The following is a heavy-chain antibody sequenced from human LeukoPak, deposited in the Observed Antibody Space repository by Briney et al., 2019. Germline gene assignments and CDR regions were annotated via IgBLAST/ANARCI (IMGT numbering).Heavy chain of an antibody. CDR1: GGSISSSSYY. J-gene: IGHJ4*02. Sequence: SETLSLTCTVSGGSISSSSYYWGWIRQPPGKGLEWIGSIYYSGSTYYNPSLKSRVTISVDTSKNQFSLKLSSVTAADTAVYYCASEWGHYFDYWGQGTLVTVSS. CDR3: ASEWGHYFDY. CDR2: IYYSGST. V-gene: IGHV4-39*07. D-gene: IGHD7-27*01.